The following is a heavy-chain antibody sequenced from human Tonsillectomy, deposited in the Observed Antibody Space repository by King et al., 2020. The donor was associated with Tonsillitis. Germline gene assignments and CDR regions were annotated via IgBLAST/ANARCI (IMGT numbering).Heavy chain of an antibody. CDR3: VRDELELRNNYYYYYGMDV. CDR1: GDSVSRNSAA. D-gene: IGHD1-7*01. J-gene: IGHJ6*01. CDR2: TDYRSKWYN. Sequence: VQLQQSGPGLVKPSQTLSLTCAISGDSVSRNSAAWNWIRQSPSRGLEWLGRTDYRSKWYNDYSIFVKGRITINPDTSKNQFSLQLKSVTPEDKAVYYCVRDELELRNNYYYYYGMDVWGQGTTVTVSS. V-gene: IGHV6-1*01.